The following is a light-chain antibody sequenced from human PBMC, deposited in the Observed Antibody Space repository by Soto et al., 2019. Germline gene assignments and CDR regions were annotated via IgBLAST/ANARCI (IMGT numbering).Light chain of an antibody. Sequence: DIQMTQSPSSLSASVGDRVTIACQSSHDVSRNLNWFQQKLGEAPKLLTYDASNLERGVTSRFSRSGSGTDFTITISSLPHEDVDSYYCQQYNSLLSFGGGT. CDR3: QQYNSLLS. J-gene: IGKJ4*01. V-gene: IGKV1-33*01. CDR2: DAS. CDR1: HDVSRN.